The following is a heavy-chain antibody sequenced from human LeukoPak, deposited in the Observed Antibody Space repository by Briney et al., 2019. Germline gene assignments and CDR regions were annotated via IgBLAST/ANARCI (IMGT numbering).Heavy chain of an antibody. J-gene: IGHJ6*02. Sequence: PSETLSLTCAVYGGSFSGYYWSWIRQHPGKGLEWIGYIYYSGSTYYNPSLKSRVTISVDTSKNQFSLKLSSVTAADTAVYYCARDPLHYGMDVWGQGTTVTVSS. CDR3: ARDPLHYGMDV. CDR2: IYYSGST. D-gene: IGHD1-26*01. CDR1: GGSFSGYY. V-gene: IGHV4-31*11.